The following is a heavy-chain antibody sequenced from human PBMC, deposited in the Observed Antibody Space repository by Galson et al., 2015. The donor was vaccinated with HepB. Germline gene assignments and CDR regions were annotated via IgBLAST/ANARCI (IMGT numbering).Heavy chain of an antibody. Sequence: QSGAEVKKPGESLRISCKGSGYMFASYWISWVRQRPGKGLEWMGRIDPSDSYTTYSSSFQGHVTISGDRAISTAYLQWSSLQASDTAMYYCARHHGISAAGTEGDFWGQGTLVTV. D-gene: IGHD6-13*01. J-gene: IGHJ4*02. CDR2: IDPSDSYT. CDR1: GYMFASYW. CDR3: ARHHGISAAGTEGDF. V-gene: IGHV5-10-1*01.